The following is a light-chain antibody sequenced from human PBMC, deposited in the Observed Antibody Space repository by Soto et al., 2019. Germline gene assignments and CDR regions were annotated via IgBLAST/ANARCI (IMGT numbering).Light chain of an antibody. J-gene: IGKJ1*01. Sequence: EIVMTQSPASLSVSPGERATLSCRASQSVSSNFAWYQQKPGQAPRLLIYGASTRAPGTPVCLSGSGSGTEFTLTLGSRHFEVFAVYTCRQYHNCPRTFGQGPKGES. CDR3: RQYHNCPRT. V-gene: IGKV3D-15*01. CDR2: GAS. CDR1: QSVSSN.